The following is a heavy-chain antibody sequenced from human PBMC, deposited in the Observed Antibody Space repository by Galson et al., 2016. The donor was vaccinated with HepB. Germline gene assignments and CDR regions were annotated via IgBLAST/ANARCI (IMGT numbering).Heavy chain of an antibody. CDR2: IRNKLYGETT. CDR3: SRACGGDCHYSEY. V-gene: IGHV3-49*04. J-gene: IGHJ4*02. Sequence: SLRLSCAASGFRFGDYAITWVRQAPGKGLEWVGFIRNKLYGETTDYAASVKGRITISRDDSKNIVYLQMRSLKTDDTAVYYCSRACGGDCHYSEYWGQGTLVTVSS. CDR1: GFRFGDYA. D-gene: IGHD2-21*02.